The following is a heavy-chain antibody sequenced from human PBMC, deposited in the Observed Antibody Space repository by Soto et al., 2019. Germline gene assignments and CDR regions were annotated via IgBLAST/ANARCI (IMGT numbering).Heavy chain of an antibody. D-gene: IGHD4-17*01. CDR3: ARDQNGNYRFDY. Sequence: ASVKVSCKASGYTFTSYGISWVRQAPGQGLEWMGWISAYNGNTNYAQKLQGRVTMTTDTSTSTAYMELRSLRSDDTAVYYCARDQNGNYRFDYWGQGSLVTVSS. CDR2: ISAYNGNT. CDR1: GYTFTSYG. J-gene: IGHJ4*02. V-gene: IGHV1-18*01.